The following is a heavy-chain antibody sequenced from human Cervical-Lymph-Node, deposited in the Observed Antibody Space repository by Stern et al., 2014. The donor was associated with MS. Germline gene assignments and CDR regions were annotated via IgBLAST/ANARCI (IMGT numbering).Heavy chain of an antibody. J-gene: IGHJ4*02. CDR3: ATSPRGGYDSQIDF. CDR2: ISNDGSNK. V-gene: IGHV3-30*03. Sequence: VQLLESGGGVVQPGRSLRLSCAASGFTFSGYGMHWVRQAPGKGLEWVAVISNDGSNKYYADSLKGRFTISRDNSKNTLYLEMNSLRVEDTAVYYCATSPRGGYDSQIDFWGQGTLVTVSS. D-gene: IGHD5-12*01. CDR1: GFTFSGYG.